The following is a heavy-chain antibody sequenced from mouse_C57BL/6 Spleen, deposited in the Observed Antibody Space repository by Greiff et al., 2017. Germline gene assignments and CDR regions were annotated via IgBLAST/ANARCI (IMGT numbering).Heavy chain of an antibody. Sequence: QVHVKQPGAELVKPGASVKLSCKASGYTFTSYWMHWVKQRPGQGLEWIGMIHPNSGSTNYNEKFKSKATLTVDKSSSTAYMQLSSLTSEDSAVYYCASQAYYSNPRYAMDYWGQGTSVTVSS. V-gene: IGHV1-64*01. CDR3: ASQAYYSNPRYAMDY. CDR2: IHPNSGST. CDR1: GYTFTSYW. J-gene: IGHJ4*01. D-gene: IGHD2-5*01.